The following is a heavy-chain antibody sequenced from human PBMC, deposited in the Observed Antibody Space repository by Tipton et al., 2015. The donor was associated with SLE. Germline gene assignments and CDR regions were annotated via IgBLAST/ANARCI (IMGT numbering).Heavy chain of an antibody. J-gene: IGHJ4*02. CDR2: ITSSGSVM. CDR3: AKSLYGGHF. CDR1: GFTFSSYE. Sequence: SLRLSCAASGFTFSSYEMNWVRQAPGKGLEWISYITSSGSVMFYADSVKGRLTISRDNSKNTLYLQMNSLRAEDTAIYYCAKSLYGGHFWGQGTLVTVSS. V-gene: IGHV3-48*03. D-gene: IGHD4/OR15-4a*01.